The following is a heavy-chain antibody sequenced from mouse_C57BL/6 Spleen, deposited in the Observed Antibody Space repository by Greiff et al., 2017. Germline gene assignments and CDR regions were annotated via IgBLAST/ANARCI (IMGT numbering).Heavy chain of an antibody. CDR1: GYTFTSYW. J-gene: IGHJ4*01. Sequence: QVQLQQPGAELVMPGASVKLSCKASGYTFTSYWMHWVKQRPGQGLEWIGEIDPADSYTNYNQKFKGKSTLTVDKSSSTAYMQLSSLTSEDSAVYYCARYRDYARDYWGQGTSVTVSS. CDR2: IDPADSYT. V-gene: IGHV1-69*01. CDR3: ARYRDYARDY.